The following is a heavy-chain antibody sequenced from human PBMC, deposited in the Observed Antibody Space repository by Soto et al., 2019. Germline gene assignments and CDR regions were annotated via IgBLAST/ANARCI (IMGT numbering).Heavy chain of an antibody. J-gene: IGHJ4*02. Sequence: QVHLVQSGAEEKKPGASVKVSCKTSGFTFITYAMHWVRQAPGQRLEWMGWINAGNGNTKYPQKFQGRVTITRDTSASTTYMELSSLRSEDTAVYYCARDLDYWGQGTLVTVSS. V-gene: IGHV1-3*05. CDR2: INAGNGNT. CDR1: GFTFITYA. CDR3: ARDLDY.